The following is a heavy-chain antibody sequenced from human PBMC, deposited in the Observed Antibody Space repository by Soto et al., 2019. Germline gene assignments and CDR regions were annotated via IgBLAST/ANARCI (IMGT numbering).Heavy chain of an antibody. CDR3: ARLRYCSGGSCYFFSDY. CDR2: IYYSGST. Sequence: SETLSLTCTVSGGSISSSSYYWGWIRQPPGKGLEWIGSIYYSGSTYYNPSLKSRVTISVDTSKNQFSLKLSSVTAADTAVYYCARLRYCSGGSCYFFSDYWGQGTLVTVSS. D-gene: IGHD2-15*01. V-gene: IGHV4-39*01. CDR1: GGSISSSSYY. J-gene: IGHJ4*02.